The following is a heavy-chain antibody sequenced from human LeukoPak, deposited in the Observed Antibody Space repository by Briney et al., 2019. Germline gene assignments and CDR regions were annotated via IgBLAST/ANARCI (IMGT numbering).Heavy chain of an antibody. J-gene: IGHJ6*02. CDR2: ISGSGGST. V-gene: IGHV3-23*01. D-gene: IGHD6-19*01. Sequence: PGGSLRLSCAASGFTFSSYAMSWVRQAPGKGLEWVSAISGSGGSTYYADSVKGRFTISRDNSKNTLYLQMNSLRDEDTAVYYCAKASGWYGNYGMDVWGQGTTVTVSS. CDR1: GFTFSSYA. CDR3: AKASGWYGNYGMDV.